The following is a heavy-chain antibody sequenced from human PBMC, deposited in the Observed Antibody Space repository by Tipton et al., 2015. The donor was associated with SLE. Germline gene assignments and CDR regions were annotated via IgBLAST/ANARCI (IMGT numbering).Heavy chain of an antibody. CDR3: ARVGRLHLGELSPPFDY. CDR2: IFYSGST. J-gene: IGHJ4*02. V-gene: IGHV4-39*07. Sequence: TLSLTCTVSGVSISSYGFYWGWIRQPPGKGLEWIGSIFYSGSTNYNPSLKSRVTISRDTSKNQFSLKLSSVTAADTAVYYCARVGRLHLGELSPPFDYWGQGTLVTVSS. CDR1: GVSISSYGFY. D-gene: IGHD3-16*02.